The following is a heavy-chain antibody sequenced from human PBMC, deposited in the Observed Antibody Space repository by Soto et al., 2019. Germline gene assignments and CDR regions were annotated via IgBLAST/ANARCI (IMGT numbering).Heavy chain of an antibody. CDR1: GFTFSSYA. D-gene: IGHD3-22*01. CDR2: ISGSGGST. CDR3: AKADSSGYYYVELAYFHH. Sequence: EVQLLESGGGLVQPGGSLRLSCAASGFTFSSYAMSWVRQAPGKGLEWVSAISGSGGSTYYADSVKGRFTISRDNSKNTLYLQMNSLRAADTAVYYCAKADSSGYYYVELAYFHHWGQGTLVTVSS. V-gene: IGHV3-23*01. J-gene: IGHJ1*01.